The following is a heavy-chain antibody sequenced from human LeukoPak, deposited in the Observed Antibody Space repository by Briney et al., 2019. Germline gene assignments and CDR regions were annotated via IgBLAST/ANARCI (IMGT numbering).Heavy chain of an antibody. CDR1: GFTFTSHV. V-gene: IGHV3-64D*06. J-gene: IGHJ4*02. CDR2: ISMNVQTT. D-gene: IGHD1-1*01. CDR3: VREGLERRTNFGY. Sequence: GGSLRLSCSASGFTFTSHVMHWVRQAPGKGLQYVSGISMNVQTTYYAGSVKGRFTISRDSSKNKVYLQMNSLTAEDTAVYYCVREGLERRTNFGYWGQGTLVSVSS.